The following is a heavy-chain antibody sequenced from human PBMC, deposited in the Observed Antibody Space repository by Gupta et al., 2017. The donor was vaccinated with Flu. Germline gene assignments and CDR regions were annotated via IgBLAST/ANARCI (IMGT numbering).Heavy chain of an antibody. CDR3: ARAPTWIEAHFDL. CDR2: ISSDGSTT. D-gene: IGHD2-2*03. V-gene: IGHV3-74*01. J-gene: IGHJ4*02. CDR1: GFTFRSYW. Sequence: EVQLVESGGDLVQPGGSLRRSCGASGFTFRSYWMHWVRQVPGKGLVWVSRISSDGSTTYYADSVKGRFTISRDNGMNTLYLQMNGLRVDDTAVYFCARAPTWIEAHFDLWGQGALVTISS.